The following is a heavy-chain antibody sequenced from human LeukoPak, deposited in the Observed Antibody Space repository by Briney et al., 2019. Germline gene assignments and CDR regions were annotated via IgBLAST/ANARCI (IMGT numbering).Heavy chain of an antibody. D-gene: IGHD6-13*01. Sequence: SETLSLTCTVSGGSISSYYWSWIRQPPGKGLEGIGYIYYSGSTNYNPSLKSRVTISVDTSKNQFSLKLSSVTAADTAVYYCARAVGYSSSNNWFDPWGQGTLVTVSS. J-gene: IGHJ5*02. CDR2: IYYSGST. CDR1: GGSISSYY. CDR3: ARAVGYSSSNNWFDP. V-gene: IGHV4-59*01.